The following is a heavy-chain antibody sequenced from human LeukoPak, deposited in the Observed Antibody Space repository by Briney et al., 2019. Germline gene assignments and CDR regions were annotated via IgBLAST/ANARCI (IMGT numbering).Heavy chain of an antibody. CDR2: IRHDGSDK. Sequence: GGSLRLSCAASGFTFNNHWMSWVRQAPGKGLEWVANIRHDGSDKKYVDSVKGRFTISRDNAENSLFLQMNSLRAEDPAVYYCARRITIAAAGWGYGMDVWGQGTTVTVSS. J-gene: IGHJ6*02. CDR1: GFTFNNHW. D-gene: IGHD6-13*01. V-gene: IGHV3-7*03. CDR3: ARRITIAAAGWGYGMDV.